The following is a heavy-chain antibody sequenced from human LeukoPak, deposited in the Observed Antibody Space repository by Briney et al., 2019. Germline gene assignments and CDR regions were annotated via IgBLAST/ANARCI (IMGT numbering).Heavy chain of an antibody. Sequence: GASVKVSCKSSGFTFTKYASTWVRQAPGQGLDWMAWISTYNGDTKYAQKFQGRVPMTTYTSTSTAYMELRSLRSDDTAVYYCARDPSNTSGWFPYFDYWGQGTLLTVSS. V-gene: IGHV1-18*01. J-gene: IGHJ4*02. CDR2: ISTYNGDT. D-gene: IGHD6-19*01. CDR3: ARDPSNTSGWFPYFDY. CDR1: GFTFTKYA.